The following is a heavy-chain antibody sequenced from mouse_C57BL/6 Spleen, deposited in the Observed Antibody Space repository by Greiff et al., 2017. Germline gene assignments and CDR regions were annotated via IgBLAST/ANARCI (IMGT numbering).Heavy chain of an antibody. J-gene: IGHJ2*01. CDR1: GFNIKDYY. D-gene: IGHD2-5*01. Sequence: VQLQQSGAELVRPGASVKLSCTASGFNIKDYYMHWVKQRPEQGLEWIGRLDPEDGDTEYAPKFQGKATMTADTSSNTAYLQLSSLTSEDTAVYYCTTGAYYSNYEDFDYWGQGTTLTVSS. V-gene: IGHV14-1*01. CDR2: LDPEDGDT. CDR3: TTGAYYSNYEDFDY.